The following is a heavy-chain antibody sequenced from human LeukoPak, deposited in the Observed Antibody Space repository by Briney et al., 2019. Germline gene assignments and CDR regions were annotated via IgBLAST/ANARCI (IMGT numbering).Heavy chain of an antibody. D-gene: IGHD3-10*01. CDR2: FDPEDGET. J-gene: IGHJ4*02. Sequence: ASVKVSCKVSGYTLTELSMHWVRQAPGKGLEWMGGFDPEDGETIYAQKFQGRVTMTEDTSTDTAYMELNSLRSEDTAVYYCATALVLWFGEERALFDYWGQGTLVTVSS. CDR3: ATALVLWFGEERALFDY. CDR1: GYTLTELS. V-gene: IGHV1-24*01.